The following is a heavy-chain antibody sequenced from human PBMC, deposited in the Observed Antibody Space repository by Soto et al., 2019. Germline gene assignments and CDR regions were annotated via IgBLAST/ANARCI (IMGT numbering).Heavy chain of an antibody. V-gene: IGHV1-69*08. CDR2: IIPILGIA. J-gene: IGHJ6*02. D-gene: IGHD3-10*01. Sequence: QVQLVQSGAEVKKPGSSVKVSCKASGGTFSSYTISWVRQAPGQGLELMGRIIPILGIANYAQKFQGRVTITADKSTSTAYMELSSLRSEDTAVYYCAREPVPTHGSVGMDVWGQGTTVTVSS. CDR1: GGTFSSYT. CDR3: AREPVPTHGSVGMDV.